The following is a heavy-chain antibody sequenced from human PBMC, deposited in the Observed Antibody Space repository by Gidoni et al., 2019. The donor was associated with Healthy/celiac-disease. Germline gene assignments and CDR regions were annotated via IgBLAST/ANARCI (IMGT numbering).Heavy chain of an antibody. CDR2: IIPILGTA. CDR1: GGTFSSYA. V-gene: IGHV1-69*06. CDR3: ARDYYSGSYQRYGMDV. Sequence: VQLVQSGAEVKKPGSSVKVSCKASGGTFSSYAISWVRQAPGQGLEWMGGIIPILGTANYAQKFQGRVTITADKATSTAYMELSSLRSEDTAVYYCARDYYSGSYQRYGMDVWGQGTTVTVSS. D-gene: IGHD1-26*01. J-gene: IGHJ6*02.